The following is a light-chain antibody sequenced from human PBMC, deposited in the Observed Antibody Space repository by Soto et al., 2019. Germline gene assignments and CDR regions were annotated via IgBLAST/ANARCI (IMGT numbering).Light chain of an antibody. V-gene: IGKV3-15*01. J-gene: IGKJ4*01. CDR2: DTS. CDR1: QGIGDT. Sequence: EVVMTQSPATLSVSPGEGVTLSCRASQGIGDTLAWYQHNPGQTPRLLIYDTSTGATGVPARLSGSRSGPEFTLTTHSVQSEDFAIYYCQPCANWPRTFGGGTKGESK. CDR3: QPCANWPRT.